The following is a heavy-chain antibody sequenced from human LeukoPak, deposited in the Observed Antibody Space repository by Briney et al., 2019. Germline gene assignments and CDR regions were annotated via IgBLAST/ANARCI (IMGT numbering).Heavy chain of an antibody. CDR2: IWYDGSNK. V-gene: IGHV3-33*06. CDR3: AKGGGSSWRYYYYYMDV. D-gene: IGHD6-13*01. J-gene: IGHJ6*03. Sequence: GRSLRLSCAASGFPFSSYGMHWVRQAPGKGLEWVAVIWYDGSNKYYADSVKGRFTISRDNSKNTLYLQMNSLRAEDTAVYYCAKGGGSSWRYYYYYMDVWGKGTTVTVSS. CDR1: GFPFSSYG.